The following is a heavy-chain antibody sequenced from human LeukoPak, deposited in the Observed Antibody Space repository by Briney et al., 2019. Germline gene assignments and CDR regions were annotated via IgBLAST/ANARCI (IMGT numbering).Heavy chain of an antibody. CDR2: ISAYNGYT. V-gene: IGHV1-18*01. CDR1: GYTFASYD. J-gene: IGHJ4*02. CDR3: ARGGLWEPPDC. D-gene: IGHD1-26*01. Sequence: ASVKVSCKASGYTFASYDISWVRQAPGQGLEWMGWISAYNGYTNYAQNLQGRVAMTTDTSTSTAYMELRSLRSDDTAVYYCARGGLWEPPDCWGQGTLVTVSS.